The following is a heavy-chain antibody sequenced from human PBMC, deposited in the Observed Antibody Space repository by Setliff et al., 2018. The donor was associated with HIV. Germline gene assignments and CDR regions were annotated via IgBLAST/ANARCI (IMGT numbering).Heavy chain of an antibody. CDR1: GGSISSSNW. Sequence: SETLSLTCAVSGGSISSSNWWSWVRQPPGKGLEWIGEIYHSGSTNYNPSLKSRVSISVDTSKKQFSLKLSSVSAADTAVYYCARAADYHDSSGYWAPPRYFDYWGQGTLVTVS. D-gene: IGHD3-22*01. CDR3: ARAADYHDSSGYWAPPRYFDY. V-gene: IGHV4-4*02. J-gene: IGHJ4*02. CDR2: IYHSGST.